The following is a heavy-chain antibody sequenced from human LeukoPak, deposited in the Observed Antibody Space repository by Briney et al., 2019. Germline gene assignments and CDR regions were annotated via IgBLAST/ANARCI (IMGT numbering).Heavy chain of an antibody. J-gene: IGHJ5*02. Sequence: GASVKVSCKASGYTFTGYAMNWVRQAPGQGLEWRGWINTNTGNPTYAQGFTGRFVFSLDTSVGTAYLQISSLKAEDTAVYYCARAHPHSRLVPLSLGWFDPWGQGTLVTVSS. CDR1: GYTFTGYA. D-gene: IGHD6-19*01. CDR2: INTNTGNP. CDR3: ARAHPHSRLVPLSLGWFDP. V-gene: IGHV7-4-1*02.